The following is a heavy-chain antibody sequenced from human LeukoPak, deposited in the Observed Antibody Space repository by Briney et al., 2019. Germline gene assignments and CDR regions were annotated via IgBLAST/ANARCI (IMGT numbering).Heavy chain of an antibody. CDR2: IFHSGST. CDR3: ARDSGTAGEVKFDP. Sequence: SETLSLTCIVSGYSISSGYYWGWIRQPPGKGLEWIGSIFHSGSTYYNPSLKSRVTISVDTSKNQFSLKLSSVTAADTAVYYCARDSGTAGEVKFDPWGQGTLVTVSS. D-gene: IGHD3-10*01. V-gene: IGHV4-38-2*02. J-gene: IGHJ5*02. CDR1: GYSISSGYY.